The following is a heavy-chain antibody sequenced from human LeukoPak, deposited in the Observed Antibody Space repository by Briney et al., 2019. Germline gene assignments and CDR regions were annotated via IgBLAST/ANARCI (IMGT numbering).Heavy chain of an antibody. CDR3: AKESLYSSSWYDY. CDR1: GFTFSNYG. CDR2: IWYDGTNK. Sequence: GGSLRLSCAASGFTFSNYGMHLVRRAPGKGLEWVAVIWYDGTNKYYADSVKGRFTISRDNSKNTLYLQMNSLRAEDTAVYYCAKESLYSSSWYDYWGQGTRVTVSS. D-gene: IGHD6-13*01. J-gene: IGHJ4*02. V-gene: IGHV3-33*06.